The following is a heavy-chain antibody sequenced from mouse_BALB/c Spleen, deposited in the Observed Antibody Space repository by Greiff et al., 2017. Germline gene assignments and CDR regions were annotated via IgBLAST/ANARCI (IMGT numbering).Heavy chain of an antibody. CDR3: AKHYRYDGAMDY. V-gene: IGHV2-5-1*01. D-gene: IGHD2-14*01. CDR2: IWRGGST. CDR1: GFSLTSYG. J-gene: IGHJ4*01. Sequence: VQLQQSGPSLVQPSQSLSITCTVSGFSLTSYGVHWVRQSPGKGLEWLGVIWRGGSTDYNAAFMSRLSITKDNSKSQVFFKMNSLQADDTAIYYCAKHYRYDGAMDYWGQGTSVTVSS.